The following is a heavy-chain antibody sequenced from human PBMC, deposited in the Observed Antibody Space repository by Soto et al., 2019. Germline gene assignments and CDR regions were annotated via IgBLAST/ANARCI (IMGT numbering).Heavy chain of an antibody. D-gene: IGHD2-21*02. CDR2: VYYSGGA. CDR3: TRDGDGRMATNPYYYYGMDV. Sequence: SETLSLTCTVSGGSISGYYWSWIRQPPGKGLEWIGNVYYSGGAKYNPSVKRRVSISVDTSKNQFSLNLSSVTAADTAVYYCTRDGDGRMATNPYYYYGMDVWGPGITVTVSS. V-gene: IGHV4-59*01. J-gene: IGHJ6*02. CDR1: GGSISGYY.